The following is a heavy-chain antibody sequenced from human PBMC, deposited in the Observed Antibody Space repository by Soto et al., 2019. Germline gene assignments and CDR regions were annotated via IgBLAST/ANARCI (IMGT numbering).Heavy chain of an antibody. CDR3: AKGHGIFGVVIPSDY. V-gene: IGHV3-23*04. Sequence: VQLVESGGGLVKPGGSLRLSCAASGFTFSSYAMSWVRQAPGKGLEWVSGISGSAGSTYHAASVKGRFTISRDNSRNTLYLQMNSLRAEDTAVYYCAKGHGIFGVVIPSDYWGQGTLVTVSS. CDR2: ISGSAGST. CDR1: GFTFSSYA. D-gene: IGHD3-3*01. J-gene: IGHJ4*02.